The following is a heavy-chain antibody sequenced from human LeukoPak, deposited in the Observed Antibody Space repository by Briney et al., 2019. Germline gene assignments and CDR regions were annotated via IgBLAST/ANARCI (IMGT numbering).Heavy chain of an antibody. D-gene: IGHD2-2*02. V-gene: IGHV3-30-3*01. J-gene: IGHJ3*02. CDR2: ISYDGSNK. CDR3: ASFYCSSTSCYKDAFDI. CDR1: GFTFSSYA. Sequence: GRSLRLSCAASGFTFSSYAMHWVRQAPGKGLDWVAVISYDGSNKYYAGSVKGRFTISRDNSKKTLYLQMNSLSVEDTAVYYCASFYCSSTSCYKDAFDIWGQGTMVTVSS.